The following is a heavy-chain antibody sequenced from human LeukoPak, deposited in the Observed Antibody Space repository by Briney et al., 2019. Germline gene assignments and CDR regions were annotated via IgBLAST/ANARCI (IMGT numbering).Heavy chain of an antibody. Sequence: GESLKISCKGSGYRFTDFWIGWVRQMPGRGLEWMGIIYPGDSDTNYSPSFQGQVTISADKSINTAYLQWSSLRASDSAMYYCARPSQVVVGGSAGLFDHWGQGTLVTVSS. D-gene: IGHD2-15*01. CDR1: GYRFTDFW. CDR2: IYPGDSDT. J-gene: IGHJ4*02. V-gene: IGHV5-51*01. CDR3: ARPSQVVVGGSAGLFDH.